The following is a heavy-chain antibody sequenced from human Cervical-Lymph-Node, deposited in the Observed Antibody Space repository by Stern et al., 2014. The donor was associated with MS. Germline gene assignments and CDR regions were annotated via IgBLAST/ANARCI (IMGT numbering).Heavy chain of an antibody. V-gene: IGHV3-21*06. CDR1: GFTFRHYS. J-gene: IGHJ4*02. D-gene: IGHD3-10*01. CDR3: ARGGGVEADY. Sequence: EVQLVESGGGLVKPGGSLRLSCAASGFTFRHYSMNWVRQAPGQGLEWVSSISSTTKFIYYADSVKGRFTISRDNANNSLYLQMNNLRVNDTALYYCARGGGVEADYWGQGTLVTVSS. CDR2: ISSTTKFI.